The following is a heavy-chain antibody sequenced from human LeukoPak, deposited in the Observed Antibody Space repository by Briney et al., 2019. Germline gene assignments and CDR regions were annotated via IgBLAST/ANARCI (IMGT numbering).Heavy chain of an antibody. CDR3: AREDSSGRLGAFDI. D-gene: IGHD6-19*01. J-gene: IGHJ3*02. Sequence: ASVKLSCKASGYTFTSYYMHWVRQATGQGLEWMGIINPSGGSTSYAQKFQGGVTMTRDTSTSTVYMELSSLRSEDTAVYYCAREDSSGRLGAFDIWGQGTMVTVSS. CDR1: GYTFTSYY. V-gene: IGHV1-46*01. CDR2: INPSGGST.